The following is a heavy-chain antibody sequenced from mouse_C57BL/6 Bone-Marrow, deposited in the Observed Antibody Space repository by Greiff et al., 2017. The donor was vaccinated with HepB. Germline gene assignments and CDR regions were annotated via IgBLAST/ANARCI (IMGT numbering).Heavy chain of an antibody. V-gene: IGHV2-9*01. CDR2: IWGGGST. D-gene: IGHD1-1*01. CDR3: AKGGEGSAWFAY. J-gene: IGHJ3*01. Sequence: QVQLKESGPGLVAPSQSLSITCTVPGFSLTSYGVDWVRQPPGKGLEWLGVIWGGGSTNYNSALMSRLCISKDNTKSQFFLKMNRLQTDDTAKYYCAKGGEGSAWFAYWGQGTLVTVSA. CDR1: GFSLTSYG.